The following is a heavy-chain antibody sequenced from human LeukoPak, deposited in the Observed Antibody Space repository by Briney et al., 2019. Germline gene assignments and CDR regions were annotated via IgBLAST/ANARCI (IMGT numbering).Heavy chain of an antibody. CDR2: IYYSGST. D-gene: IGHD3-22*01. Sequence: SETLSLTCTVSGGSISSYYWSWIRQPPGKGLEWIGYIYYSGSTNYNPSLKSRVTISVDTSKNQFSLKLSSVTAADTAVYYCARDGLPSYYYDSSANDYWGQGTLVTVSS. CDR1: GGSISSYY. J-gene: IGHJ4*02. V-gene: IGHV4-59*12. CDR3: ARDGLPSYYYDSSANDY.